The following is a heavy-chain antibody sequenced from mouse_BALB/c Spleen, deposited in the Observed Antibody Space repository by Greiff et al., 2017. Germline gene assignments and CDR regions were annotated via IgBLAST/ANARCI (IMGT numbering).Heavy chain of an antibody. CDR2: ISSGGSYT. V-gene: IGHV5-6-4*01. CDR1: GFTFSSYT. Sequence: EVKLMESGGGLVKPGGSLKLSCAASGFTFSSYTMSWVRQTPEKRLEWVATISSGGSYTYYPDSVKGRFTISRDNAKNTLYLQMSSLKSEDTAMYYCTRAPYDYYAMDYWGQGTSVTVSS. CDR3: TRAPYDYYAMDY. J-gene: IGHJ4*01. D-gene: IGHD2-10*02.